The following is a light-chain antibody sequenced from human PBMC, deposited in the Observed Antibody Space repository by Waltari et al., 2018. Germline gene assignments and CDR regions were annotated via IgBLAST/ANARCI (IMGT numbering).Light chain of an antibody. Sequence: QSAQTQPVSVSGSPGQSITISCTGTSSDVGGYNYVAWYQQHPNKAPKVIIYDVANRPFGVSNRFSGSKSGSTASLTISGLQTEDEAYYYCSSYTTRSILLFGGGTKVTVL. CDR2: DVA. J-gene: IGLJ2*01. CDR3: SSYTTRSILL. CDR1: SSDVGGYNY. V-gene: IGLV2-14*03.